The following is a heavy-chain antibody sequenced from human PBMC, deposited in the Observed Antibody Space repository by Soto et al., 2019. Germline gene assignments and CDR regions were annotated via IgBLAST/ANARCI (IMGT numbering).Heavy chain of an antibody. D-gene: IGHD6-13*01. J-gene: IGHJ4*02. CDR2: INHSGST. Sequence: SETLSLTCAVYGGSFSGYYWSWIRQPPGKGLEWIGEINHSGSTNYNPSLKSRVTISVDTSKNQFSLKLSSVTAADTAVYYCARGIAAAGVDYWGQGTLVTVSS. CDR3: ARGIAAAGVDY. V-gene: IGHV4-34*01. CDR1: GGSFSGYY.